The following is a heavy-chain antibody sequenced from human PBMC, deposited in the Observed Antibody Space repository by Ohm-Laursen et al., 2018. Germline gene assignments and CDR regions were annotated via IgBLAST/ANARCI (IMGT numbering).Heavy chain of an antibody. Sequence: GTLSLTCSVSGGSISTTIYFWAWIRQLPGRGLEYIGNIYYRGNTDYNPSLKSRVTISVDTSKNQFSLKRNSVTAADTAMYFCATQHRSGSYYPVYWGQGTLVTVSS. CDR3: ATQHRSGSYYPVY. J-gene: IGHJ4*02. D-gene: IGHD1-26*01. CDR2: IYYRGNT. V-gene: IGHV4-39*01. CDR1: GGSISTTIYF.